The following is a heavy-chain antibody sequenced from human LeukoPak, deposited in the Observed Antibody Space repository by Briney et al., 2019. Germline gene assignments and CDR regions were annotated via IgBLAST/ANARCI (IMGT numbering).Heavy chain of an antibody. CDR3: AKKNSGLHPFDF. V-gene: IGHV3-23*01. CDR1: GFSFSSSP. J-gene: IGHJ4*02. Sequence: GGSLRLSCAASGFSFSSSPMSWVRQAPGKGLEWVSGISSRGGDTPYADSVKGRFTISRDNSKNTLYLQMNSLRAEGTAVYYCAKKNSGLHPFDFWGQGTLVIVSS. CDR2: ISSRGGDT. D-gene: IGHD4-23*01.